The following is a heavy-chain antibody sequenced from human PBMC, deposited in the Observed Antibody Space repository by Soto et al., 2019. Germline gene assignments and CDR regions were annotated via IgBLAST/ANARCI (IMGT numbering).Heavy chain of an antibody. J-gene: IGHJ4*02. Sequence: EVQLVDSGGGLGQPGGSLRLSCAASGFTFSSYWMHWVRQAPGKGLVWVSRINSDGSSTSYADSVKGRFTISRDNAKNTLYLQMNSLRAEDTAVYYCVRTSLVVAAATREDYWGQGTLVTVSS. D-gene: IGHD2-15*01. CDR3: VRTSLVVAAATREDY. V-gene: IGHV3-74*01. CDR1: GFTFSSYW. CDR2: INSDGSST.